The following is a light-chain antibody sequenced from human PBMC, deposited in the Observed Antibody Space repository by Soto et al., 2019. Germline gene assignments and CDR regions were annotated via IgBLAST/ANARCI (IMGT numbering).Light chain of an antibody. J-gene: IGKJ2*01. Sequence: DIQMTQSPSSLSASVGDRVTITCRASQGIRDALGWYQQKPGKVPKRLIYSASSLQSGVPSRFSGSGSETEFTLTISSLQPEDFATYYCQQLNSHPRTFGQGTKLEIK. CDR3: QQLNSHPRT. CDR1: QGIRDA. CDR2: SAS. V-gene: IGKV1-17*01.